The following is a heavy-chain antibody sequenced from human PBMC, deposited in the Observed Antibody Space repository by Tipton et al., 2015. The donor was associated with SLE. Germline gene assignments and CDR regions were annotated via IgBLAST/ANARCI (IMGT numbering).Heavy chain of an antibody. CDR1: GESFSGHY. D-gene: IGHD5/OR15-5a*01. CDR3: AGVSRDAFEI. J-gene: IGHJ3*02. CDR2: INHGGDT. V-gene: IGHV4-34*01. Sequence: TLSLTCAVNGESFSGHYWSWIRQSPGKGLEWIGDINHGGDTNYNPSLESRVTILVDTSENQFSLRLNSVTAADTAVYYCAGVSRDAFEIWGQGTMVTVSS.